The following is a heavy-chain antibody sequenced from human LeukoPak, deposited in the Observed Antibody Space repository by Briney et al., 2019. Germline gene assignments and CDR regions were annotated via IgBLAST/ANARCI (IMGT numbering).Heavy chain of an antibody. Sequence: SETLSLTCSVSGDSIGTTWWSWIRQPPGKGLEWIGCIYYSGSTNYNPSLKSRVTISVDTSKNQFSLKLSSVTAADTAVYFCARRIRSTGYFDYWGQGTLVTVSS. D-gene: IGHD1-14*01. CDR1: GDSIGTTW. V-gene: IGHV4-59*08. CDR2: IYYSGST. CDR3: ARRIRSTGYFDY. J-gene: IGHJ4*02.